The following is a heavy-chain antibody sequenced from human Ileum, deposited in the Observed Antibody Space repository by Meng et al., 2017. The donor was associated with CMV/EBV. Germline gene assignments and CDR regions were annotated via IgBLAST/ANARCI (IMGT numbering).Heavy chain of an antibody. CDR3: AHSIGLEFDP. J-gene: IGHJ5*02. D-gene: IGHD2-15*01. CDR1: GFSLGTSGVD. V-gene: IGHV2-5*01. CDR2: IYWNDDK. Sequence: CAFSGFSLGTSGVDVGWIRRPPGKALEWLALIYWNDDKRYSPSLESRLTITKDTSKNQVVLTMTNMDPVDTATYYCAHSIGLEFDPWGQGTLVTVSS.